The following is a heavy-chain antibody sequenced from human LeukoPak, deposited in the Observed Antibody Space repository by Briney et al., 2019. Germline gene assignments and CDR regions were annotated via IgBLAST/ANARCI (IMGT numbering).Heavy chain of an antibody. CDR2: ISAYNGNT. CDR3: ASEGYTYYFDY. J-gene: IGHJ4*02. D-gene: IGHD3-16*02. Sequence: ASVKVSCKVSGYTFTSYGISWVRHAPGQRLEWMGWISAYNGNTNYAQKLQGRVTMTTDTSTSTAYMELRSLRSDDTAVYYCASEGYTYYFDYWGQGTLLTVSS. CDR1: GYTFTSYG. V-gene: IGHV1-18*01.